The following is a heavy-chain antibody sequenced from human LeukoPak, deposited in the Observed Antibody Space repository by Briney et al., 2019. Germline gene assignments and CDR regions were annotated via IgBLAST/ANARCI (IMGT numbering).Heavy chain of an antibody. Sequence: GASVKVSCKASGYTFTSYAMHWVRQAPGQRLEWMGWINAGNGNTKYSQKFQGRVTITRDTSASTAYMELSSLRSEDTAVYYCARDGYDILTGYYTYYYYYGMDVWGQGTTVTVSS. J-gene: IGHJ6*02. CDR2: INAGNGNT. V-gene: IGHV1-3*01. D-gene: IGHD3-9*01. CDR1: GYTFTSYA. CDR3: ARDGYDILTGYYTYYYYYGMDV.